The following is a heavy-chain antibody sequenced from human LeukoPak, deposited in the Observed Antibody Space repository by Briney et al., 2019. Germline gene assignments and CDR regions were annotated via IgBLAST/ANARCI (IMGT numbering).Heavy chain of an antibody. D-gene: IGHD1-26*01. Sequence: GGSLRLSCAASGFTFSSYEMNWVRQAPGKGLEWVSYISSSGSTIYYADSVKGRFTISRDNAKNSLYLQMNSLRAEDTAVYYCARAGSGRSPDWFDPWGQGTLVTVSS. J-gene: IGHJ5*02. CDR3: ARAGSGRSPDWFDP. V-gene: IGHV3-48*03. CDR1: GFTFSSYE. CDR2: ISSSGSTI.